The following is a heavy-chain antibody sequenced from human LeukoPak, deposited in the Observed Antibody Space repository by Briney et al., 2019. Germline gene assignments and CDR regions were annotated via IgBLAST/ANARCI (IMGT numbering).Heavy chain of an antibody. V-gene: IGHV3-30*02. D-gene: IGHD1-26*01. CDR2: TRYDGSNK. Sequence: PGGSLRLSCAASGFTFSSYGMHWVRQAPGKGLEWVAFTRYDGSNKYYADSVKGRFTISRDNSKNTLYLQMNSLRAEDTAVYYCAKDPTGIVGAMIWGQGTMVTVSS. CDR1: GFTFSSYG. J-gene: IGHJ3*02. CDR3: AKDPTGIVGAMI.